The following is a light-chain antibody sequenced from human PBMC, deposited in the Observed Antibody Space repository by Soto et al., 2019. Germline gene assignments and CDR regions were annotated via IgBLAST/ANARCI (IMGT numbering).Light chain of an antibody. J-gene: IGLJ1*01. CDR3: TSYTSSSPLV. CDR1: SSDVGGYNY. CDR2: EVV. V-gene: IGLV2-14*01. Sequence: QSVLTQPASVSGSPGQSITISSTGTSSDVGGYNYVSWYQHHPGKAPKLMIYEVVNRPSGVSNRFSGSKSGITASLTISGLQAEDEADYYCTSYTSSSPLVFGTGTKVTVL.